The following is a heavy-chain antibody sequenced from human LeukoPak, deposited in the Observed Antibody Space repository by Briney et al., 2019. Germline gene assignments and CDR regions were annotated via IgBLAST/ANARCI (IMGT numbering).Heavy chain of an antibody. D-gene: IGHD6-13*01. J-gene: IGHJ4*02. CDR1: GFTFSSYA. CDR2: SSGSGGST. CDR3: AKDRVGSSSWYPYYFDY. V-gene: IGHV3-23*01. Sequence: GGSLRLSCAASGFTFSSYAMSWVRQATGKGLECVSASSGSGGSTYYAHSVKGRFTISRDNSKNTLYLQMNSLRAEDTAVYYCAKDRVGSSSWYPYYFDYWGQGTLVTVSS.